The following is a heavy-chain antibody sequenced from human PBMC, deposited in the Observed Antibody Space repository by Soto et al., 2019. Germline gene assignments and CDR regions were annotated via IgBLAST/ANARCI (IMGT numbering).Heavy chain of an antibody. V-gene: IGHV4-34*01. J-gene: IGHJ3*02. CDR2: INHSGST. Sequence: SETLSLTSAVVGGYFSGYYCSWIRQPPGKGLEWIGEINHSGSTNYNPSLKRRVTISVDTSTNQFSLKLSYVTAADTAVYYCARGVRNDFWSGYPDAFDIWGQGTMVTVSS. D-gene: IGHD3-3*01. CDR3: ARGVRNDFWSGYPDAFDI. CDR1: GGYFSGYY.